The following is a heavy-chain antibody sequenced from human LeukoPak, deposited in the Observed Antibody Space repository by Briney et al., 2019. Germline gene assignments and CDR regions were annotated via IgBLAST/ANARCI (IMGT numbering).Heavy chain of an antibody. CDR1: GFTFSSYS. CDR3: ARAGQYYDFWSGPTYGMDV. D-gene: IGHD3-3*01. Sequence: KPGGSLRLSCAASGFTFSSYSVNWVRQAPGKGLEWVSSLTSSSSFIYYADSVKGRFTISRDDAKNSLYLQMSSLRAEDTAVYYCARAGQYYDFWSGPTYGMDVWGQGTTVTVSS. J-gene: IGHJ6*02. V-gene: IGHV3-21*01. CDR2: LTSSSSFI.